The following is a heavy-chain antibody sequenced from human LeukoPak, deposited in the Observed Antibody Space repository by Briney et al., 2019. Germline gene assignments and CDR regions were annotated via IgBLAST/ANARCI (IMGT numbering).Heavy chain of an antibody. CDR1: GGSISGYY. V-gene: IGHV4-34*01. CDR3: ARDTYYYAFDI. CDR2: INHSGST. D-gene: IGHD3-10*01. J-gene: IGHJ3*02. Sequence: SETLSLTCTVSGGSISGYYWSWIRQPPGKGLEWIGEINHSGSTNYNPSLKSRVTISVDTSKNQFSLKLSSVTAADTAVYYCARDTYYYAFDIWGQGTMVTVSS.